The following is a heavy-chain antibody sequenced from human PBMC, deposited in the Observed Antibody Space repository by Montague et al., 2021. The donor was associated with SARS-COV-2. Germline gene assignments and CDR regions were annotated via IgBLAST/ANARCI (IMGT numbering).Heavy chain of an antibody. Sequence: SLRLSCAASGFTVSSTSMNWVRQAPGKGLEWVSVIYRGGSTYYADSVKGRFTISSDNSKNTLYLQLNSLRAEDTAVYYCARDAEGIAARRSDGFDFWGQGTMVTVSS. V-gene: IGHV3-53*01. J-gene: IGHJ3*01. CDR3: ARDAEGIAARRSDGFDF. CDR2: IYRGGST. D-gene: IGHD6-6*01. CDR1: GFTVSSTS.